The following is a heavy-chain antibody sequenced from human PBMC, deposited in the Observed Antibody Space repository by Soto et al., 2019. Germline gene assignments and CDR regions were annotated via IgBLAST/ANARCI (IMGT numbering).Heavy chain of an antibody. V-gene: IGHV3-11*01. CDR3: VRGNFYYGMDV. CDR2: MSGSGDAI. CDR1: GFTFSDYY. Sequence: LRLSCTTSGFTFSDYYMTWVRQAPGKGLEWISYMSGSGDAIYYADSVKGRFTISRDNAKNSLHLEMNSLRVEDTAMCYCVRGNFYYGMDVWGQGTKVTVSS. J-gene: IGHJ6*02.